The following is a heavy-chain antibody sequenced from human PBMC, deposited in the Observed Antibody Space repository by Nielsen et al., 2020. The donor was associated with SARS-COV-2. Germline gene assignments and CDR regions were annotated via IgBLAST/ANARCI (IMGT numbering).Heavy chain of an antibody. J-gene: IGHJ4*02. CDR3: AKDGYSSGWYGDY. Sequence: RGSLRLSCAASGFTFSSYGMHWVRQAPGKGLEWVAVISYDGSNKYYADSVKGRFTISRDNSKNTLYLQMNSLRAEDTAVYYCAKDGYSSGWYGDYWGQGTLVTVSS. CDR1: GFTFSSYG. V-gene: IGHV3-30*18. CDR2: ISYDGSNK. D-gene: IGHD6-19*01.